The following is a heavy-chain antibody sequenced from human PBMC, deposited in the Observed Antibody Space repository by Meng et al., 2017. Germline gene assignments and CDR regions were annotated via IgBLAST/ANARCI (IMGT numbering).Heavy chain of an antibody. V-gene: IGHV1-46*01. D-gene: IGHD6-6*01. J-gene: IGHJ4*02. Sequence: ASVKASCKASGYTFTSYYMHWVRQAPGQGLEWMGIINPSGGSTSYAQKFQGRVTMTRDTSTSTVYMELSSLRSEDTAVYYCARATAAGRHFDYWGQGTLVTVSS. CDR3: ARATAAGRHFDY. CDR1: GYTFTSYY. CDR2: INPSGGST.